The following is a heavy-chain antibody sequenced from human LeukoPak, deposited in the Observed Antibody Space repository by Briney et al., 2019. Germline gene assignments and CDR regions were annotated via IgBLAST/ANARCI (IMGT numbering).Heavy chain of an antibody. CDR2: ISGSGGST. CDR1: GFTFSSCA. CDR3: ASRLYSSQG. V-gene: IGHV3-23*01. D-gene: IGHD6-13*01. Sequence: PGGSLRLSCAASGFTFSSCAMSWVRQAPGKGLEWVSAISGSGGSTYYADSVKGRFTISRDNSRNTVYLQMNSLRAEDSAVYYCASRLYSSQGWGQGTLVTVSS. J-gene: IGHJ4*02.